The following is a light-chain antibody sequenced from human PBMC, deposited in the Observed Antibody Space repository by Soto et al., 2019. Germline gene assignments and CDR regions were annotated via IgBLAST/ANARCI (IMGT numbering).Light chain of an antibody. V-gene: IGLV2-14*01. CDR1: SSDVGVYFY. Sequence: ALTQPGSGSGSPGQTITISCTGTSSDVGVYFYVSWYQQHPGKAPKLLIYAVSNRPSRVSNRFSAFKSGNTASLTISGLQAEDEADYYCTSYTSIIPYVFGTGTKVTVL. J-gene: IGLJ1*01. CDR2: AVS. CDR3: TSYTSIIPYV.